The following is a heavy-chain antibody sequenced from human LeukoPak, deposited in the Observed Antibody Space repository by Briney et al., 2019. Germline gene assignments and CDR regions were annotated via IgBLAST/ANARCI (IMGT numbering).Heavy chain of an antibody. CDR3: ARDRIIAVAGTAYFDY. V-gene: IGHV6-1*01. CDR2: TYYRSKWYN. J-gene: IGHJ4*02. Sequence: SQTLSLTCAISGDSVSSNSAAGNWIRQSPSRGLEWLGRTYYRSKWYNDYAVSVKSRITINPDTSKNQFSLQLNSVTPEDTAVYYCARDRIIAVAGTAYFDYWGQGTLVTVSS. D-gene: IGHD6-19*01. CDR1: GDSVSSNSAA.